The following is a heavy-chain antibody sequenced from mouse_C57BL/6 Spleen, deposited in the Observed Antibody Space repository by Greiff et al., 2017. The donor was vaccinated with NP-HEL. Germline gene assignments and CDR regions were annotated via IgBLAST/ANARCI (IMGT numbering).Heavy chain of an antibody. CDR2: INPSNGGT. Sequence: VQLQQSGTELVKPGASVKLSCKASGYTFTSYWMHWVKQRPGQGLEWIGNINPSNGGTNYNEKFKSKATLTADKSSSTAYMQLSSLTYEDSAVYYCARDSPYGSSYGGYFDVWGTGTTVTVSS. CDR1: GYTFTSYW. J-gene: IGHJ1*03. V-gene: IGHV1-53*01. D-gene: IGHD1-1*01. CDR3: ARDSPYGSSYGGYFDV.